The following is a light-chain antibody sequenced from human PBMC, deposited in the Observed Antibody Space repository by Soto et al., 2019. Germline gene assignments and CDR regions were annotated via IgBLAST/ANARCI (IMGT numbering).Light chain of an antibody. V-gene: IGLV1-44*01. CDR2: SNN. Sequence: QSVLTQPPSASGTPGQRVTISCSGSSSNIGSNTVNWYQQLPGTAPKLLIYSNNQRPSGVSDRFSGSKSDTSASLAISGLQSEDEADYYCTGWDDRLNGTVFGGGTKLTVL. J-gene: IGLJ2*01. CDR3: TGWDDRLNGTV. CDR1: SSNIGSNT.